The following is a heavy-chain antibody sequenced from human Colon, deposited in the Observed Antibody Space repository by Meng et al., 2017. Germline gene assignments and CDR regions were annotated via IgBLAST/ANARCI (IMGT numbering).Heavy chain of an antibody. CDR2: TSHSGST. D-gene: IGHD3-22*01. CDR3: ASSDYYRSDY. V-gene: IGHV4-4*02. Sequence: QWQLAESGPGRVKPSETLSLTCAVSGGSISRSDWWSWVRQPPGKGLEWIGETSHSGSTNYSPSLKSRVTISLDKSKNQLSLKLNSVTAADTAVYYCASSDYYRSDYWGQGTLVTVSS. CDR1: GGSISRSDW. J-gene: IGHJ4*02.